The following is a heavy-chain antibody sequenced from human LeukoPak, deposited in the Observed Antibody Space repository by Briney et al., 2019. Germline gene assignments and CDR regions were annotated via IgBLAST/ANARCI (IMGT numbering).Heavy chain of an antibody. J-gene: IGHJ5*02. CDR2: IDPSDSYT. D-gene: IGHD3-10*01. Sequence: GESLRVSCKGSGYSFTSYWISWVRQMPGKGLEWMWRIDPSDSYTNYSPSFQGHVTISADKSISTAYLQWSSLKASDTAMYYCAISAGSGSYYNWFDPWGQGTLVTVSS. CDR1: GYSFTSYW. V-gene: IGHV5-10-1*01. CDR3: AISAGSGSYYNWFDP.